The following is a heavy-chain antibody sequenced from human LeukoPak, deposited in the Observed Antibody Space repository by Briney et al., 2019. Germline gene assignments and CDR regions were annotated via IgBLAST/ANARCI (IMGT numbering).Heavy chain of an antibody. CDR2: INYSGST. V-gene: IGHV4-39*01. CDR3: ARLSSF. J-gene: IGHJ4*02. Sequence: PSETLSLTCSVSGGAISSDSYYWGWLRQPPGKALEWIASINYSGSTYYNPSLNSRATKSVCTSTTQFSLRRRSVTAADTPLYYFARLSSFWGQGILVTVSS. CDR1: GGAISSDSYY.